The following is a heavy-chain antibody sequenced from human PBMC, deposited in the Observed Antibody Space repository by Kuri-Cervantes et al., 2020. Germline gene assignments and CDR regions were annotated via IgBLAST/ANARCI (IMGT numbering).Heavy chain of an antibody. CDR1: SGSISSGGYS. J-gene: IGHJ5*02. CDR2: IYHGGST. CDR3: ARADYDILTGYLNWFDP. Sequence: SETLSLTCTVSSGSISSGGYSWSWIRQPPGKGLEWIGHIYHGGSTYYNPSLKSRVTISVDRSKNQFSLKLSSVTAADTAVYYCARADYDILTGYLNWFDPWGQGTLVTVSS. D-gene: IGHD3-9*01. V-gene: IGHV4-30-2*01.